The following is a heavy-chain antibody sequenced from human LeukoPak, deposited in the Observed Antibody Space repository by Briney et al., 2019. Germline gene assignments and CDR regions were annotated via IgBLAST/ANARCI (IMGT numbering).Heavy chain of an antibody. CDR3: ARGTSILYGYYFDY. D-gene: IGHD2-2*02. Sequence: GGSLRLSCAASGFTFSSYGMSWVRQAPGKGLEWVSAISGSGGSTYYADSVKGRFTISRDNSKNTLYLQMNSLRAEDTAVYYCARGTSILYGYYFDYWGQGTLVTVSS. CDR2: ISGSGGST. J-gene: IGHJ4*02. V-gene: IGHV3-23*01. CDR1: GFTFSSYG.